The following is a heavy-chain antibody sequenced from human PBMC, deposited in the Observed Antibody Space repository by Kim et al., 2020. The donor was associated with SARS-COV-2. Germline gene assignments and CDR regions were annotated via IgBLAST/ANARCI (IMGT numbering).Heavy chain of an antibody. V-gene: IGHV4-59*13. CDR1: GGSISSYY. CDR3: ARGDMGSGFPDDY. CDR2: IYYSGST. D-gene: IGHD6-19*01. J-gene: IGHJ4*02. Sequence: SETLSLTCTVSGGSISSYYWSWIRQPPGKGLEWIGYIYYSGSTNYNPSLKSRVTISVDTSKNQFSLKLSSVTAADTAVYYCARGDMGSGFPDDYWGQGTLVTVSS.